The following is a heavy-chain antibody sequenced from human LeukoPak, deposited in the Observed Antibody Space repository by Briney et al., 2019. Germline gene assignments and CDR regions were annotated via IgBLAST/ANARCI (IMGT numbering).Heavy chain of an antibody. CDR3: ARESGYSSGWLLDY. CDR1: GFTFSSYS. D-gene: IGHD6-19*01. Sequence: GGSLRLSCAASGFTFSSYSMNWVRQAPGKGLGWVSSISSSSSYIYYADSVKGRFTISRDNAKNSLYLQTNSLRAEDTAVYYCARESGYSSGWLLDYWGQGTLVTVSS. V-gene: IGHV3-21*01. J-gene: IGHJ4*02. CDR2: ISSSSSYI.